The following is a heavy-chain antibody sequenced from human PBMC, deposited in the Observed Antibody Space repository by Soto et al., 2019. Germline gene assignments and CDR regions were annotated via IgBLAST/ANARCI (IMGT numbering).Heavy chain of an antibody. Sequence: ASVKVSCKASGYTFTSYGISWVRQAPGQGLEWMGWISAYNGNTNYAQKLQGRVTMTPDTSTSTAYMELRSLRSDDTAVYYCARDADIVVVPADYYGMDVWGQGTTVTVSS. J-gene: IGHJ6*02. CDR2: ISAYNGNT. CDR1: GYTFTSYG. CDR3: ARDADIVVVPADYYGMDV. D-gene: IGHD2-2*01. V-gene: IGHV1-18*01.